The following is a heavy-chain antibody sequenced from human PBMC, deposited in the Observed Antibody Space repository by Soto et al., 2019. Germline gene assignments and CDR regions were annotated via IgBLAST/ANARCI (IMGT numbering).Heavy chain of an antibody. V-gene: IGHV4-4*02. CDR1: GGSISSSNW. Sequence: QVQLQESGPGLVKPSGTLSLTCAVSGGSISSSNWWSWVRQSPGKGLEWVGEIYHSGSTTYSPSLKSRLTRSIDKSKNQFSLRLNSVTDADTAVYYCARIVDSSRYYDGMDVWGQGTTVIVSS. J-gene: IGHJ6*02. CDR2: IYHSGST. CDR3: ARIVDSSRYYDGMDV. D-gene: IGHD3-22*01.